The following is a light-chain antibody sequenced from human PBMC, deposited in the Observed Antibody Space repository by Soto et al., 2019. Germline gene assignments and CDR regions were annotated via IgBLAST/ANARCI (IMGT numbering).Light chain of an antibody. J-gene: IGKJ1*01. CDR2: DAS. CDR3: QQYNNWPPTT. Sequence: EIVMTQSPATLSVSPVERATLSCMASQSVGSNLAWYQQKPGQAPRLLIYDASNRASGIPPRFSGSGSGTEFTLTISSLQSEDFAVYYCQQYNNWPPTTFGQGTKVDIK. V-gene: IGKV3D-15*01. CDR1: QSVGSN.